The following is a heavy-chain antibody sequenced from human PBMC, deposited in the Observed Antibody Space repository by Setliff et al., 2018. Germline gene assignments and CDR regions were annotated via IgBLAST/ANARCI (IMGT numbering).Heavy chain of an antibody. J-gene: IGHJ5*02. D-gene: IGHD6-13*01. CDR3: ARRSQGRWYEVGWFDP. Sequence: SETLSLTCTVSGGFISSYYWSWIRQPPGKGLEWIGYIDYSGGNYYYNTSLKSRVTISVDTSKNQFSLKVNSVTAADTAIYYCARRSQGRWYEVGWFDPWGQGTLVTVSS. CDR1: GGFISSYY. CDR2: IDYSGGNY. V-gene: IGHV4-59*04.